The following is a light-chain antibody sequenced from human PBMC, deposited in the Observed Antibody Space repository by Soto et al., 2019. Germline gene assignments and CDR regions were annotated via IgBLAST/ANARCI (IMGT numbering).Light chain of an antibody. J-gene: IGLJ1*01. V-gene: IGLV2-23*01. CDR1: SSDVGSYNL. CDR2: EGS. CDR3: CSYAGSSTFV. Sequence: QSALTQPASVSGSPGQSITISCTGTSSDVGSYNLVSWYQQHPGKAPKLMIYEGSKRPSGVSNSFSGSKSGNTASLTIYGLQAEDEADYYCCSYAGSSTFVFGNGTKVTVL.